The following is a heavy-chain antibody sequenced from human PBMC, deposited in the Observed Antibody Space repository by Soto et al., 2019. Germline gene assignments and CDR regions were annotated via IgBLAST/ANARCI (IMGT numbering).Heavy chain of an antibody. J-gene: IGHJ4*02. Sequence: SETLSLTCAVSGGSISSGGYSWGWIRQPPGKGLEWIGSIYYSGSTYYNPSLKSRVTISVDTSKNQFSLKLSSVTAADTAVCYCASQHYYDSSGYYVVYWGQGTLVTVSS. CDR3: ASQHYYDSSGYYVVY. CDR1: GGSISSGGYS. D-gene: IGHD3-22*01. CDR2: IYYSGST. V-gene: IGHV4-39*01.